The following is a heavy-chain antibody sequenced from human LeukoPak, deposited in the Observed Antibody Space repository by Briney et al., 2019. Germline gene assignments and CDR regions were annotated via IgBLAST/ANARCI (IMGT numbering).Heavy chain of an antibody. CDR2: ISGSGGST. CDR3: AKDGVQVGYCSGGSCYSISY. V-gene: IGHV3-23*01. D-gene: IGHD2-15*01. J-gene: IGHJ4*02. CDR1: GFTFHNAW. Sequence: GGSLRLSCGGSGFTFHNAWMDWVRQAPGKGLEWVSAISGSGGSTYYADSVKGRFTISRDNSKNTLYLQMNSLRAEDTAVYYCAKDGVQVGYCSGGSCYSISYWGQGTLVTVSS.